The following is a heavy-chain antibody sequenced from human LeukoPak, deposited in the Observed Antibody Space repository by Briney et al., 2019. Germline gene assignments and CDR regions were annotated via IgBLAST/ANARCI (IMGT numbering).Heavy chain of an antibody. CDR2: IYYSGST. J-gene: IGHJ4*02. CDR3: ARGRTYYYGSGSYYNVPFDY. V-gene: IGHV4-59*01. Sequence: PSETLSLTYTVSGGSISSYYWSWIRQPPGKGLEWTGYIYYSGSTNYNPSLKSRVTISVDTSKNQFSLKLSSVTAADTAVYYCARGRTYYYGSGSYYNVPFDYWGQGTLVTVSS. CDR1: GGSISSYY. D-gene: IGHD3-10*01.